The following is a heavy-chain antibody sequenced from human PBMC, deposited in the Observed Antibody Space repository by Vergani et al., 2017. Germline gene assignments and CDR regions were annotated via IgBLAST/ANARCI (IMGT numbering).Heavy chain of an antibody. CDR2: INPNSGGT. D-gene: IGHD3-10*01. V-gene: IGHV1-2*02. J-gene: IGHJ5*02. CDR3: AREETRAGDNWFDP. Sequence: QVQLVQSGAEVKKPGASVKVSCKASGYTFTSYYMHWVRQAPGQGLEWMGWINPNSGGTNYAQKFQGRVTMTRNTSISTAYMELSSLRSEDTAVYYCAREETRAGDNWFDPWGQGTLVTVSS. CDR1: GYTFTSYY.